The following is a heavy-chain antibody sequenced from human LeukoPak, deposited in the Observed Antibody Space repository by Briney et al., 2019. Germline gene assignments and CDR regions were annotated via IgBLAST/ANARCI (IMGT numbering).Heavy chain of an antibody. J-gene: IGHJ4*02. D-gene: IGHD3-22*01. CDR3: ARDSDRDYYDSSGYEDY. V-gene: IGHV3-30-3*01. CDR2: ISYDGSNK. Sequence: TGGSLRLSCAASGFTFSSYAMHWVRQAPGKGLEWVAVISYDGSNKYYADSVKGRFTISRDNSKNTLYLQMNSLRAEDTAVYYCARDSDRDYYDSSGYEDYWGQGTLVTVSS. CDR1: GFTFSSYA.